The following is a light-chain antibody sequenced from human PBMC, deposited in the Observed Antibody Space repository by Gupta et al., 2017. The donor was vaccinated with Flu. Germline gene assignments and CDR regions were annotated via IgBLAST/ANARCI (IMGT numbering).Light chain of an antibody. Sequence: SYVLTPSSSVSVAPGQTARIPCAGNNIGSKSVNWYQQKPGQAPVLVVYDDSDRPSGIPERFSGSNSGNTATLTITRVEAGDEADYYCQVWDTSSDHSWVFGGGTKLAVL. V-gene: IGLV3-21*02. CDR2: DDS. J-gene: IGLJ3*02. CDR1: NIGSKS. CDR3: QVWDTSSDHSWV.